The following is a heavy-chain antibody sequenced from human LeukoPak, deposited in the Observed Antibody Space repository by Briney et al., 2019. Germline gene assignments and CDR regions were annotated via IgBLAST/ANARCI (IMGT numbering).Heavy chain of an antibody. V-gene: IGHV3-43*02. CDR1: GFTFDDYA. Sequence: GGSLRLSCAASGFTFDDYAMHWVRQAPGKGLEWVSLISGDGGSTYYADSVKGRFTISRDNSKNSLYLQMNSLRTEDTALYYCAKDTRTTGNLYYFDYWGQGTLVTVSS. J-gene: IGHJ4*02. D-gene: IGHD1-1*01. CDR3: AKDTRTTGNLYYFDY. CDR2: ISGDGGST.